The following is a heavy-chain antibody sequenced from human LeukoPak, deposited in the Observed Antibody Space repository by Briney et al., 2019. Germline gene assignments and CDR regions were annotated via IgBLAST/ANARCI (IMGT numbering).Heavy chain of an antibody. Sequence: SETLSLTCAVYGGSFSGYYWSWIRQPPGKGLEWIGEINHSGSTNYNPSLKSRVTISVDTSKNQFSLKLSSVTAADTAVYYCARVYGDYAYFDYWGQGTLVTVSS. CDR1: GGSFSGYY. CDR2: INHSGST. CDR3: ARVYGDYAYFDY. J-gene: IGHJ4*02. D-gene: IGHD4-17*01. V-gene: IGHV4-34*01.